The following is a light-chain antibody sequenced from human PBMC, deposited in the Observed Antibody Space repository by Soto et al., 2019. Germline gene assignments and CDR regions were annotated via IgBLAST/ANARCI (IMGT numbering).Light chain of an antibody. CDR3: LQYNSNSRT. CDR2: AAS. CDR1: QGIRND. J-gene: IGKJ1*01. V-gene: IGKV1-17*01. Sequence: IQMTQSPSSLSASVGDRVTITCRASQGIRNDLDWFQQKPGKAPKLLIYAASSLESGVPSRFSGSGSGTEFTLTINSLQPGDFATYYCLQYNSNSRTFGQGTKVDIK.